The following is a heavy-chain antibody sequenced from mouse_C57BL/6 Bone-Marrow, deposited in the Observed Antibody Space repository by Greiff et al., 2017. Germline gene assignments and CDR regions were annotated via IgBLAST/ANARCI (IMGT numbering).Heavy chain of an antibody. CDR2: IWSGGST. V-gene: IGHV2-2*01. CDR1: GFSLTSYG. Sequence: QVQLQQSGPGLVQPSQSLSITCTVSGFSLTSYGIHWVRQSPGKGLEWLGVIWSGGSTDYNAAFISRLSISKDNSKSKVFFKMNSLQADDTAIYYCARNTYYSNSLYAMDYWGQGTSVTVSS. D-gene: IGHD2-5*01. J-gene: IGHJ4*01. CDR3: ARNTYYSNSLYAMDY.